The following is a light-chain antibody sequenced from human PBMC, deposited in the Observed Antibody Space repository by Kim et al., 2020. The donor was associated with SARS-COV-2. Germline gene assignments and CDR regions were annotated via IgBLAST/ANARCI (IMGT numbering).Light chain of an antibody. CDR1: NIVTKK. Sequence: SVALGQTARITCGRNNIVTKKVHWYQQKPGQAPVLVMYRDTNRPSGIPERFSGSNSGNTATLTISRAQAGDEADYYCQVWDSSTWVFGGGTQLTVL. CDR3: QVWDSSTWV. CDR2: RDT. V-gene: IGLV3-9*01. J-gene: IGLJ3*02.